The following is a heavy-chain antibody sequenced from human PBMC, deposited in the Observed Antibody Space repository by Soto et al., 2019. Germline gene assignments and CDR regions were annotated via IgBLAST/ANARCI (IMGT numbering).Heavy chain of an antibody. D-gene: IGHD3-10*01. CDR2: IYWADDK. V-gene: IGHV2-5*02. Sequence: QIILKESGPPLVKPTQALTLTCTFSGFSLSTSGVGVGWHRQPPGKALEWLALIYWADDKRYSSSLRSRLTITKYTANSQVVLTMTNMDPVDTATYYCAYYDSGSPTFDYWGQGTLVTVSS. J-gene: IGHJ4*02. CDR3: AYYDSGSPTFDY. CDR1: GFSLSTSGVG.